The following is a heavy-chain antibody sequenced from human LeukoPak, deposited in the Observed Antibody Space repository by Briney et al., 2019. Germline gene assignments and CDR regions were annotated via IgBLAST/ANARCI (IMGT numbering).Heavy chain of an antibody. Sequence: GGSLRLSCAASGFIFREYAMAWVRQAPGKGLEWVSGISGADNHIYYAASVKGRFTISRDNAKNSLYLQMNSLRAEDTAIYYCTRVGYIDEGIDYWGQGTLVTVSS. J-gene: IGHJ4*02. CDR2: ISGADNHI. CDR1: GFIFREYA. CDR3: TRVGYIDEGIDY. V-gene: IGHV3-21*06. D-gene: IGHD5-24*01.